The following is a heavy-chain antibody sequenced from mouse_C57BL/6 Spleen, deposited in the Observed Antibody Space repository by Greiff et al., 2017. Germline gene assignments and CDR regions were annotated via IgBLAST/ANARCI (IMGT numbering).Heavy chain of an antibody. D-gene: IGHD4-1*01. J-gene: IGHJ3*01. CDR3: ARGWDAGFAY. CDR1: GYSITSGYY. V-gene: IGHV3-6*01. CDR2: ISYDGSN. Sequence: EVQVVESGPGLVKPSQSLSLTCSVTGYSITSGYYWNWIRQFPGNKLEWMGYISYDGSNNYNPSLKNRIPITRDTSKNQFFLKLNSGTTEDTATYYCARGWDAGFAYWGQGTLVTVSA.